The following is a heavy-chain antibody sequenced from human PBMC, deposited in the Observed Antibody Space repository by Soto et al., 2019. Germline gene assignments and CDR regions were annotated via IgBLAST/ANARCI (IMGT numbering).Heavy chain of an antibody. V-gene: IGHV3-30-3*01. J-gene: IGHJ4*02. CDR1: GFTYSTYT. D-gene: IGHD1-26*01. CDR3: AKDQGVGGTLGLFDY. CDR2: ISYDGNNK. Sequence: GGSLRLSCAASGFTYSTYTMHWVRQAPGKGLEWVAVISYDGNNKFYADSVKGRFTISRDNTKNTLYLQLNSLRIEDTALYYCAKDQGVGGTLGLFDYWGLGTLVTVS.